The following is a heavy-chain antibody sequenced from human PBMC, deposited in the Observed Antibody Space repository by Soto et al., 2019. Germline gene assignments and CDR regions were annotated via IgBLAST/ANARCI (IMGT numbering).Heavy chain of an antibody. CDR3: ASRRGFSYGPPDY. J-gene: IGHJ4*02. CDR1: GFTVSGNY. Sequence: LRLSCAASGFTVSGNYMTWVRQAPGKGLEPVSIIYNSGNTHYADSVKGRFTISRDTSKTTLFLQMHSLRAEDTAVYYCASRRGFSYGPPDYWGQGTLVTVSS. D-gene: IGHD5-18*01. V-gene: IGHV3-53*01. CDR2: IYNSGNT.